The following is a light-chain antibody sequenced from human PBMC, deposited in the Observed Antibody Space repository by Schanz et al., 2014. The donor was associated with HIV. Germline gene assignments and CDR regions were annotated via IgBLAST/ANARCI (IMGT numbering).Light chain of an antibody. CDR3: QQYNTNSYT. Sequence: DIQMTQSPSTLSASVGDRVTITCRASQTLSSSLAWYQQKPGKAPNLLIYKASSLQSGVPSRFSGSGSGTEFTLTITSLQPDDFATYYCQQYNTNSYTFGPGTKLDLK. CDR2: KAS. J-gene: IGKJ2*01. V-gene: IGKV1-5*03. CDR1: QTLSSS.